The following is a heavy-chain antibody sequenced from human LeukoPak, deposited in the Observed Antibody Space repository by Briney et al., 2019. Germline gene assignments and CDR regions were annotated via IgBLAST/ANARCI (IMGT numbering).Heavy chain of an antibody. CDR3: ARHGPEIVVVPASIPLDY. CDR1: GYNFSKYW. CDR2: IYPRDSNV. V-gene: IGHV5-51*01. Sequence: GESLKISCKGIGYNFSKYWIGWVRRMPGKGLEGLGIIYPRDSNVRYNPSFQGHVTISADTSISTLYLHWSSLQPSDTAIYFCARHGPEIVVVPASIPLDYWGKGTLVTVSS. D-gene: IGHD2-2*01. J-gene: IGHJ4*02.